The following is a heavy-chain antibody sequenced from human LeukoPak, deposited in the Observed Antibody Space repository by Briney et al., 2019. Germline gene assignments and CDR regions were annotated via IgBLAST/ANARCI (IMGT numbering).Heavy chain of an antibody. Sequence: SETLSLTCAVSGGSISSSNWWSWVRQPPGKGLEWIGEIYHSGSTNYNPSLKSRVTISVDTSKNQFSLKLGSVTAADTAVYYCARHRYSSSWDLYFDYWGQGTLVTVSS. CDR2: IYHSGST. D-gene: IGHD6-13*01. CDR3: ARHRYSSSWDLYFDY. J-gene: IGHJ4*02. CDR1: GGSISSSNW. V-gene: IGHV4-4*02.